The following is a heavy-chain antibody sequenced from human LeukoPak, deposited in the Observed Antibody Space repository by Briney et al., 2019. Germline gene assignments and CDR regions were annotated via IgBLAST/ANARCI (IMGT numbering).Heavy chain of an antibody. CDR1: GYSISSDNW. CDR2: IYYSGST. Sequence: SDTLSLTCVVSGYSISSDNWWGWIRQPPGKGLEWIGYIYYSGSTYYNPSLKSRVTMSVDTSKNQFSLKLSSVTAVDTAVYYCAKKVAGVGWFDPWGQGTLVTVSS. CDR3: AKKVAGVGWFDP. D-gene: IGHD7-27*01. J-gene: IGHJ5*02. V-gene: IGHV4-28*01.